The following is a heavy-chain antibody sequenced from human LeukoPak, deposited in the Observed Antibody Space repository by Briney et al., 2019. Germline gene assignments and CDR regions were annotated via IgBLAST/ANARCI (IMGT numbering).Heavy chain of an antibody. J-gene: IGHJ5*02. D-gene: IGHD2-2*01. V-gene: IGHV4-34*01. Sequence: PSETLSLTCAVYGGSFSGYYWSWIRQPPGKGLEWIGEINHSGSTNYNPSLKSRVTISVDTSKNQFSLKLSSVTAADTAVYYCARGLYVVPAAMGWFDPWGQGTLVTVSS. CDR1: GGSFSGYY. CDR3: ARGLYVVPAAMGWFDP. CDR2: INHSGST.